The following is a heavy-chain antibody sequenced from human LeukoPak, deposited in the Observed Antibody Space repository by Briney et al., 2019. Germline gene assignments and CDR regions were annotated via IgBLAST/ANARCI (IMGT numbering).Heavy chain of an antibody. J-gene: IGHJ4*02. CDR3: ARSGFSTGFYLDF. Sequence: AASVRVSCKASGYTFTGQFIHWLRQAPGQGLEWMGWIDPPSGTPHYAQKFQDTVTMTRDTSIGTAYLEVRRLKSDDTAVYYCARSGFSTGFYLDFWGQGTLISVSS. V-gene: IGHV1-2*02. CDR2: IDPPSGTP. D-gene: IGHD2-8*02. CDR1: GYTFTGQF.